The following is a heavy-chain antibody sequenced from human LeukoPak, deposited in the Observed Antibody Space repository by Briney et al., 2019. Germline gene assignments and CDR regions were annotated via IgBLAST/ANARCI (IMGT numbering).Heavy chain of an antibody. D-gene: IGHD3-9*01. J-gene: IGHJ6*03. CDR1: GFPFDDYA. CDR3: AKGNYDILTGPMDV. CDR2: ISWNSGSI. Sequence: SGGSLRLSCAASGFPFDDYAMHWVRQAPGKGLEWVSGISWNSGSIGYADSVKGRFTISRDNAKNSLYLQMNSLRAEDMALYHCAKGNYDILTGPMDVWGKGTTVTVSS. V-gene: IGHV3-9*03.